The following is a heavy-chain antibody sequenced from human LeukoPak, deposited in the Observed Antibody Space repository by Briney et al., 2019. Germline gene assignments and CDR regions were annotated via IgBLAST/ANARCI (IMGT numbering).Heavy chain of an antibody. J-gene: IGHJ4*02. CDR1: GFTFSNAW. CDR3: TTEAPDFFRPLFDY. V-gene: IGHV3-15*01. Sequence: PGGSLRLSCAASGFTFSNAWMSWVRQAPGKGLEWVGRIKSKTDGGTTDYAAPVKGRFTISRDDSKNTLYLQMNSLKTEDTAVYYCTTEAPDFFRPLFDYWGQGTLVTVSS. D-gene: IGHD3-3*01. CDR2: IKSKTDGGTT.